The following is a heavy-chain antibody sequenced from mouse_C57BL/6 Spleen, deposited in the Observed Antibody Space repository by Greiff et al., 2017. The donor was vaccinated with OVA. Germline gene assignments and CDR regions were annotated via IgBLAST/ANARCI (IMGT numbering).Heavy chain of an antibody. Sequence: DVKLQESGPGLAKPSQTLSLTCSVTGYSITSDYWNWIRKFPGNKLEYMGYISYSGSTYYNPSPKSGISITRDTSKNQYYLQWNSVTTEDTAAYYGARSPSFTTVVADYWGQGTTLTVSS. D-gene: IGHD1-1*01. CDR3: ARSPSFTTVVADY. V-gene: IGHV3-8*01. J-gene: IGHJ2*01. CDR2: ISYSGST. CDR1: GYSITSDY.